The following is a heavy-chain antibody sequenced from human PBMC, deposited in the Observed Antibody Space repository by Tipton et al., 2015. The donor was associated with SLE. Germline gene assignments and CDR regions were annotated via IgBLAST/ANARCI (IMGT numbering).Heavy chain of an antibody. Sequence: QVQLVQSGAEVKKPGASEKVSCKASGYTFTSYGISWVRQAPGQGLEWMGWISAYNGNTNYAQKLQGRVTMTTDTSTSTAYMELRSLRSEDTAVYYCAREVSGYYDFWSGYNYYYYGMDVWGQGTTVTVSS. D-gene: IGHD3-3*01. CDR2: ISAYNGNT. CDR3: AREVSGYYDFWSGYNYYYYGMDV. V-gene: IGHV1-18*04. CDR1: GYTFTSYG. J-gene: IGHJ6*02.